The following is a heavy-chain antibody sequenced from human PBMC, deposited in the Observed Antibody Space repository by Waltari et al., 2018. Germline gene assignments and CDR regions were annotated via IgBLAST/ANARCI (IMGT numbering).Heavy chain of an antibody. CDR3: ARTSYYGSGSYYLQI. D-gene: IGHD3-10*01. J-gene: IGHJ3*02. V-gene: IGHV5-51*03. CDR1: GYSFTSYW. CDR2: IYPGDSDT. Sequence: EVQLVQSGAEVKKPGESLKISCKGSGYSFTSYWIDWVRQIPGKGLEWMGIIYPGDSDTRYSPSFQGQVTISADKSISTAYLQWSSLKASDTAMYYCARTSYYGSGSYYLQIWGQGTMVTVSS.